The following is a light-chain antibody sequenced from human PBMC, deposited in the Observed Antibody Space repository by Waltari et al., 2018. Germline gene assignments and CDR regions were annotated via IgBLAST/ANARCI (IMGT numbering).Light chain of an antibody. CDR2: EVN. CDR3: SSYTTSNTVV. V-gene: IGLV2-14*01. CDR1: SSAVCSYIY. Sequence: HSALPQPASASGSPGPSITISCTATSSAVCSYIYVSWYQQHPGKAPKCMIYEVNNRPSGVSHRFSGSKSGNTASLTISGLQPEDEADYYCSSYTTSNTVVFGGGTKLTIL. J-gene: IGLJ2*01.